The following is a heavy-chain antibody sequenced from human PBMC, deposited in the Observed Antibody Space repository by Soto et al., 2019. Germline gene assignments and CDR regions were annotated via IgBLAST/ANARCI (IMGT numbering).Heavy chain of an antibody. V-gene: IGHV3-23*01. CDR1: GFPFGSYA. CDR2: ISGGGDGT. CDR3: AKEPRLQLAY. D-gene: IGHD1-1*01. Sequence: GGSLRLSCTASGFPFGSYAMYWVRQAPGKGLEWVSGISGGGDGTNYADSVKGRFTVSRDNSRNTMYLQMNSLRAEDTAVYYCAKEPRLQLAYWGQGTLVTVSS. J-gene: IGHJ4*02.